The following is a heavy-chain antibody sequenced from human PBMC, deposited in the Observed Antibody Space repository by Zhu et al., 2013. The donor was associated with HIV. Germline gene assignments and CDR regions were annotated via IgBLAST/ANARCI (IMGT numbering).Heavy chain of an antibody. Sequence: QVQLVQSGAEVKKPGASVKVSCKASGYTFTGYYMHWVRQAPGQGLEWMGGINPDSGGTNFAQKFQGRVTMTRDTSISTAYMELSRLRSEDTAVYYCAREGIVVVVAAARYGMDVWGQGTTVTVSS. CDR2: INPDSGGT. V-gene: IGHV1-2*02. CDR1: GYTFTGYY. CDR3: AREGIVVVVAAARYGMDV. J-gene: IGHJ6*02. D-gene: IGHD2-15*01.